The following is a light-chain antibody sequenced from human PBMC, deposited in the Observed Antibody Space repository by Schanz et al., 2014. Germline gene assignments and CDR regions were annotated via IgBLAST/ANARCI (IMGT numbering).Light chain of an antibody. CDR1: SSNIGAGYD. Sequence: QSVLTQPPSVSGAPGQRVTISCTGSSSNIGAGYDVHWYQQFPGRAPKLVIYGNNNRPSGVPDRFSGSKSGTSASLAITGLQSEDEADYYCAGWDDSLNGWVFGGGTKLTVL. CDR2: GNN. CDR3: AGWDDSLNGWV. J-gene: IGLJ3*02. V-gene: IGLV1-40*01.